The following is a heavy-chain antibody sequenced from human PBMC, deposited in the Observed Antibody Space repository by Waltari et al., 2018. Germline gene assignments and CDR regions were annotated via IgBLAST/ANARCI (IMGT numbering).Heavy chain of an antibody. V-gene: IGHV3-30*16. CDR2: ISFDGGQK. CDR3: ARGMRSGSGYFYYYLDV. CDR1: GLTFSLYP. Sequence: QVQLVESGGGVVLPGRSLTVSCEASGLTFSLYPLHLVRQAPGKGIEWVADISFDGGQKSYADSVRGRFTISRDNSKSTVNVEMNSLRPEDTAMYYCARGMRSGSGYFYYYLDVWGKGTTVTVSS. D-gene: IGHD6-25*01. J-gene: IGHJ6*03.